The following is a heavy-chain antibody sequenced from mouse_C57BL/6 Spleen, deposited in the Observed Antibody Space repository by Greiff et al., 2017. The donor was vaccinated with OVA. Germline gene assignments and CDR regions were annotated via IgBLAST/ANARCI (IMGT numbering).Heavy chain of an antibody. CDR1: GFNIKDDY. CDR2: IDPENGDT. CDR3: TTWGLRKAY. Sequence: DVQLVESGAELVRPGASVKLSCTASGFNIKDDYMHWVKQRPEQGLEWIGWIDPENGDTEYASKFQGKATITADTSSNTAYLQLSSLTSEDTAVYYCTTWGLRKAYWGQGTLVTVSA. J-gene: IGHJ3*01. V-gene: IGHV14-4*01. D-gene: IGHD2-4*01.